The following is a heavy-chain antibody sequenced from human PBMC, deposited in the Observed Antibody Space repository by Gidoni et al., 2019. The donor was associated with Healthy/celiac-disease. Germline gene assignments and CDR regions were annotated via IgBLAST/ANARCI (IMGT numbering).Heavy chain of an antibody. V-gene: IGHV4-61*02. CDR3: ASQYYYDSSAGEDAFDI. J-gene: IGHJ3*02. CDR1: GGSIRSGSSS. Sequence: QVQLQESGPGLVKPSQTLSLTCTVSGGSIRSGSSSWSWIRQPAGKGLEWIGRIYTSGSTNYNPSLKSRVTISVDTPKNQFSLKLSSGTAADTAVYYCASQYYYDSSAGEDAFDIWGQGTMVTVSS. D-gene: IGHD3-22*01. CDR2: IYTSGST.